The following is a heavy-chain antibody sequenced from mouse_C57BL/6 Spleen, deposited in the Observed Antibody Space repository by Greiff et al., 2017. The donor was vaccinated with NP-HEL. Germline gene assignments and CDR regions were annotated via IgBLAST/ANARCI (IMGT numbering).Heavy chain of an antibody. D-gene: IGHD1-1*01. CDR1: GFTFSSYG. CDR2: ISSGGSYT. V-gene: IGHV5-6*01. CDR3: ARPSITTVVPYWYFDV. Sequence: EVQRVESGGDLVKPGGSLKLSCAASGFTFSSYGMSWVRQTPDTRLEWVATISSGGSYTYYPDSVKWRFTISRDNAKNTLYLQMSSLKSEDTAMYYCARPSITTVVPYWYFDVWGTGTTVTVSS. J-gene: IGHJ1*03.